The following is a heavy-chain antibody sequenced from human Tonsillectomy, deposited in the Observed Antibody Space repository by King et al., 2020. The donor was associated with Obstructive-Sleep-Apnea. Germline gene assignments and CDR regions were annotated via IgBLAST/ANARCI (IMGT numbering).Heavy chain of an antibody. CDR1: GFTFSSYS. Sequence: VRLVESGGGLVQPGGSLRLSCAASGFTFSSYSMNWVRQAPGKGLEWVSYISSSSSTIYYADSVKGRFTISRDNAKNSLYLQMNSLRAEDTAVYYCARVSRAPDSLRDFDYWGQGTLVTVSS. CDR2: ISSSSSTI. CDR3: ARVSRAPDSLRDFDY. D-gene: IGHD3-16*01. V-gene: IGHV3-48*04. J-gene: IGHJ4*02.